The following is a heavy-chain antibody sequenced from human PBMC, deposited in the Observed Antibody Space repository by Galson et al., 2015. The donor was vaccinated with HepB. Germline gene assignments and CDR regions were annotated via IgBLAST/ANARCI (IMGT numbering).Heavy chain of an antibody. CDR1: EFTFSNYA. Sequence: SLRLSCAASEFTFSNYAMNWVRQAPGKGLEWVSVVTGGGDTTYHADSVKGRFIISRDNSKNTLYLQMDRLGADDTAIYYCANLPNSGSYGVNYWGQGTLVTVSS. CDR2: VTGGGDTT. D-gene: IGHD3-10*01. CDR3: ANLPNSGSYGVNY. J-gene: IGHJ4*02. V-gene: IGHV3-23*01.